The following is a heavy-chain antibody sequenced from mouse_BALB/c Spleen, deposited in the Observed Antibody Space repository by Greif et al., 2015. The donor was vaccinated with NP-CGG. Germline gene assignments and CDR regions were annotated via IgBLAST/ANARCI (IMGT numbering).Heavy chain of an antibody. D-gene: IGHD4-1*01. J-gene: IGHJ1*01. Sequence: VKLVESGPGLVQPSQSLSITCTVSGFSLTSYGVHWVRQSPGKGLEWLGVIWSGGSTDYNAAFISRLSISKDNSKSQVFFKMNSLQADDTAIYYCASLGRHWYFDVWGAGTTVTVSS. CDR2: IWSGGST. CDR1: GFSLTSYG. V-gene: IGHV2-4-1*01. CDR3: ASLGRHWYFDV.